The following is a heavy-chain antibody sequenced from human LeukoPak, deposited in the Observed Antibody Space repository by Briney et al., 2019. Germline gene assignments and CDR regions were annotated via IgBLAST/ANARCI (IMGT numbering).Heavy chain of an antibody. CDR3: ARDPTTVTKGFDI. D-gene: IGHD4-17*01. J-gene: IGHJ3*02. Sequence: KTSETLSLTCSVSDDSPSTHYWTWIRQPPGKGLEWIGYISSIGSTNYNPSLKSRVTISVDTSKNQFSLKMTSVTAADTAVYYCARDPTTVTKGFDIWGQGTMVTVSS. V-gene: IGHV4-59*11. CDR2: ISSIGST. CDR1: DDSPSTHY.